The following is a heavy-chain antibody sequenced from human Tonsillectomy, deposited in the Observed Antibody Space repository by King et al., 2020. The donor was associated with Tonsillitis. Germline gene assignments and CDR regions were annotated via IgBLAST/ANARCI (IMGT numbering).Heavy chain of an antibody. Sequence: VQLVESGGGVVQPGRSLRLSCAASGFTFSSYAMHWVRQAPGKGLEWVAVISYDGSNKYYADSVKGRFTISRDNSKNTLYLQMNSLRAEDTAVYYCASDYHLTYYDFWHGYLDYWGQGTLVTVSS. J-gene: IGHJ4*02. D-gene: IGHD3-3*01. V-gene: IGHV3-30*04. CDR3: ASDYHLTYYDFWHGYLDY. CDR2: ISYDGSNK. CDR1: GFTFSSYA.